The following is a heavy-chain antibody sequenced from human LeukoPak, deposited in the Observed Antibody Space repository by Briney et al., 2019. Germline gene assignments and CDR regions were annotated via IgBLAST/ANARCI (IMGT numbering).Heavy chain of an antibody. Sequence: HAGGSLRLSCAASGFTFSTYYMNWVRQAPGKGLEWVSYMSTSSTTTYNADSVKGRFTISRDNSKNTLYLQMNSLRAEDTAVYYCAKILPDRNFWSAPTAFDYWGQGTLVTVSS. J-gene: IGHJ4*02. CDR1: GFTFSTYY. D-gene: IGHD3-3*01. V-gene: IGHV3-48*01. CDR2: MSTSSTTT. CDR3: AKILPDRNFWSAPTAFDY.